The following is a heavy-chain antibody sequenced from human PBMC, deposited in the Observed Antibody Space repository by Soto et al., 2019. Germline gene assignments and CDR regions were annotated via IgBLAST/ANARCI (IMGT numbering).Heavy chain of an antibody. Sequence: QGQLVQSGAEVKKPGASVKLSCKASGFTFSNYGLNWVRQAPGQGLEWMGWFSANNGHTNYAQNLQGRVSMTTDTTKSTAYMELRGLTFDDTAVYYCARDIESVTAKHFFYYYAMDVWGQGTTVTVSS. CDR3: ARDIESVTAKHFFYYYAMDV. V-gene: IGHV1-18*01. D-gene: IGHD2-8*01. J-gene: IGHJ6*02. CDR2: FSANNGHT. CDR1: GFTFSNYG.